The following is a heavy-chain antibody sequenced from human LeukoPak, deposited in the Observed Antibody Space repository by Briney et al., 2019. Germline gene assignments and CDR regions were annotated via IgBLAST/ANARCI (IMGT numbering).Heavy chain of an antibody. Sequence: GGSLRLSCAASGFTFSGYAMSWVRQAPGKGLEWVSAISGSGGSTFYADSVKGRFTISRDNSKNTLYLQMSSLRAEDTAVYYCAKYSLAYYDSSGYTDYWGQGTLVTVSS. CDR3: AKYSLAYYDSSGYTDY. CDR2: ISGSGGST. D-gene: IGHD3-22*01. J-gene: IGHJ4*02. CDR1: GFTFSGYA. V-gene: IGHV3-23*01.